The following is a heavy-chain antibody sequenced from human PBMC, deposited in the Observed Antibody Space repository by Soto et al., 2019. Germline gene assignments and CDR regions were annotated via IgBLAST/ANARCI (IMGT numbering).Heavy chain of an antibody. CDR2: VIGSGGST. J-gene: IGHJ2*01. Sequence: GGSLRLSCAASGFTFNNYAMSWVRQAPGKGLEWVSGVIGSGGSTYYADSVKGRFTISRDNAKNSLYLQMNSLRAEDTAVYYCARDFYATYRYFDLWGRGTLVTVSS. CDR1: GFTFNNYA. CDR3: ARDFYATYRYFDL. D-gene: IGHD2-2*01. V-gene: IGHV3-23*01.